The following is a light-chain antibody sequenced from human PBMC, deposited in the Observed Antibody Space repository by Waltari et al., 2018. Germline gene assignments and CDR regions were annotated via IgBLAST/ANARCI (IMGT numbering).Light chain of an antibody. V-gene: IGLV3-19*01. Sequence: SSEMTQDPAVSVALGQTVSITFQGDSLRRYYASWYQQKPRQAPLLVIYGKNSRPSGIPDRFSGSSSGNTASLTITGAQAEDEADYYCNSRDSNNNRVFFGGGTKLTVL. CDR1: SLRRYY. CDR3: NSRDSNNNRVF. CDR2: GKN. J-gene: IGLJ2*01.